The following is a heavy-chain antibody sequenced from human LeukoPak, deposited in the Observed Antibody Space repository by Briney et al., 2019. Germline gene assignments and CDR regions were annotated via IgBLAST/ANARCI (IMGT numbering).Heavy chain of an antibody. D-gene: IGHD3-22*01. CDR2: FDPEDGET. V-gene: IGHV1-24*01. Sequence: ASVKVSCKVSGYTLTELSMHWVRQAPGKGLEWMGGFDPEDGETIYAQKFQGRVIMTEDTSTDTAYMELSSLRSEDTAVYYCATAGIVFDAFDIWGQGTMVTVSS. J-gene: IGHJ3*02. CDR1: GYTLTELS. CDR3: ATAGIVFDAFDI.